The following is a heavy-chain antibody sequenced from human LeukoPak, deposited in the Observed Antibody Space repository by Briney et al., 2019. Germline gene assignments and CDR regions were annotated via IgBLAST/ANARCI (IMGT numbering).Heavy chain of an antibody. V-gene: IGHV4-59*01. CDR1: GGSISSYY. CDR3: ARTTYYDFWSGWGAFDI. CDR2: IYYSGST. D-gene: IGHD3-3*01. J-gene: IGHJ3*02. Sequence: SETLSLTCTVSGGSISSYYWSWIRQPPGKGLEWIGYIYYSGSTNYNPSLKSRVTISVDTSRNQFSLKLSSVTAADTAVYYCARTTYYDFWSGWGAFDIWGQGTMVTVSS.